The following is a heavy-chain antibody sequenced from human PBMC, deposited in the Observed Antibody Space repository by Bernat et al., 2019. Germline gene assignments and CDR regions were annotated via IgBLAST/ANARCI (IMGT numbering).Heavy chain of an antibody. CDR3: ASDPGVTYWYFDL. CDR1: GLTFSSHA. J-gene: IGHJ2*01. Sequence: QVQLVESGGGVVQPGRSLRLSCAASGLTFSSHAIHWVRQAPGKGLEWVAVISDDGSQKYYADSVKGRFTISRDNSKNTVYLQMNSLRAEDTAVYYCASDPGVTYWYFDLWGRGTLVTVSS. CDR2: ISDDGSQK. V-gene: IGHV3-30-3*01. D-gene: IGHD2-21*02.